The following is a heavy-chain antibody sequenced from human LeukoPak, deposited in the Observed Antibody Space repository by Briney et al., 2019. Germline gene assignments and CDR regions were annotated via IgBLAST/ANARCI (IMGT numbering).Heavy chain of an antibody. V-gene: IGHV4-39*07. D-gene: IGHD3-22*01. Sequence: SEALSLTCTVSGGSISSSSYYWGWIRQPPGKGLEWIGSIYYSGSTYYNPSLKSRVTISVDTSKNQFSLKLSSVTAADTAVYYCARDTPAYYYDSSGYISFDYWGQGTLVTVSS. CDR2: IYYSGST. J-gene: IGHJ4*02. CDR1: GGSISSSSYY. CDR3: ARDTPAYYYDSSGYISFDY.